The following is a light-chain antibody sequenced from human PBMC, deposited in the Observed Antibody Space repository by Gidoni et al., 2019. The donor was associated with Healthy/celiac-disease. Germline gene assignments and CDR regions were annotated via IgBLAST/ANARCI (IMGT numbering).Light chain of an antibody. CDR2: GKN. J-gene: IGLJ1*01. CDR1: SLRSYY. Sequence: SSELTQDPAVSVALGQTVRITCQGDSLRSYYASWYQQKPGQSPVIVIYGKNNRPSGIPDRFSGPSSGNTASLTITGAQAEDEADYYCNSRDSSGNHLKVFGTGTKVTVL. V-gene: IGLV3-19*01. CDR3: NSRDSSGNHLKV.